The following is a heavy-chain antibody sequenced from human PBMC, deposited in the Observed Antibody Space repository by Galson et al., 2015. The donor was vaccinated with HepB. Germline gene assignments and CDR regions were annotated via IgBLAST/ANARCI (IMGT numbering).Heavy chain of an antibody. V-gene: IGHV3-43D*03. CDR3: AKDSYCSSTSYYFYYYYGMDV. D-gene: IGHD2-2*01. Sequence: SLRLSCAASGFTFDDYAMHWVRQAPGKGLEWVSLISWDGGSTYYADSVKGRFTISRDNSKNSLYLQMNSLRAEDTALYYCAKDSYCSSTSYYFYYYYGMDVWGQGATVTVSS. J-gene: IGHJ6*02. CDR1: GFTFDDYA. CDR2: ISWDGGST.